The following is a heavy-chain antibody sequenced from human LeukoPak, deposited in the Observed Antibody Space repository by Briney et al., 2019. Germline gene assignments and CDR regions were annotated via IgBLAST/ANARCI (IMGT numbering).Heavy chain of an antibody. J-gene: IGHJ4*02. CDR2: IYYSGST. CDR3: ARGGSYFGLFDY. V-gene: IGHV4-59*01. CDR1: GGSISSYY. Sequence: PSETLSLTCTVSGGSISSYYWSWIRQPPGKGLEWIGYIYYSGSTNYNPSLKSRVTISVDTSKNQFSLKLSSVTAADTAVYYCARGGSYFGLFDYWGQGTLVTVSS. D-gene: IGHD1-26*01.